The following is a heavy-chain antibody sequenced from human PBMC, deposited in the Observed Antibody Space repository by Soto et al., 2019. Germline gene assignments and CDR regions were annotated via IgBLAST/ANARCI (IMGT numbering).Heavy chain of an antibody. CDR1: RYNFNIYA. D-gene: IGHD6-19*01. J-gene: IGHJ5*02. CDR2: ISKDGSTK. V-gene: IGHV3-30-3*01. CDR3: ARVTKEKWLVKGFDP. Sequence: QEHLVESGGGVVQPGRSLRLSCAASRYNFNIYAMHWVRQAPSKGLERVALISKDGSTKYYADSVKGRFTISRDNAKNTLFLQMDSLSPDDTAVYYCARVTKEKWLVKGFDPGGQGTLVTVSS.